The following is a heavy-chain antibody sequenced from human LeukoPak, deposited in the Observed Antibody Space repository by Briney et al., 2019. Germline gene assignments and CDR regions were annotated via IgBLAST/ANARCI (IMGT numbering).Heavy chain of an antibody. D-gene: IGHD5-12*01. CDR1: GFTFSRYW. CDR2: IKPDGSEK. J-gene: IGHJ4*02. V-gene: IGHV3-7*05. CDR3: ARDNSGSDPEHWAR. Sequence: GGSLRLSCAASGFTFSRYWMSWVRQAPGKGLEWVANIKPDGSEKYSVDSVKGRFTISRDNAKNSLYLQMNSPRAEDTAVYYCARDNSGSDPEHWARWGQGTLLIVSS.